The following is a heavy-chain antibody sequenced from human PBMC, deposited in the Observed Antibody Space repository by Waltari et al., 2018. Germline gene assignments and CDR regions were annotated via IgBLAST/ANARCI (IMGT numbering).Heavy chain of an antibody. CDR1: GYTFTSYY. Sequence: QVQLVQSGAEVKKPGASVKVSCKASGYTFTSYYMHWVRQAPGQGLEWMGIINPSGGSTSYAQKFQGRVPMTRDTSTSTVYMELSSLGSKDTAVYYCARGVSGLPDYWGQGTLVTVSS. CDR3: ARGVSGLPDY. CDR2: INPSGGST. J-gene: IGHJ4*02. D-gene: IGHD6-25*01. V-gene: IGHV1-46*01.